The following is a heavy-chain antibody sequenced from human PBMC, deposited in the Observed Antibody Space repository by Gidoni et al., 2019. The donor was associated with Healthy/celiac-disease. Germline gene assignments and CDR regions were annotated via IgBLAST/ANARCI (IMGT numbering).Heavy chain of an antibody. CDR1: GGSIRSSNW. CDR3: ARDSIAAPGDRYYYYGMDV. CDR2: IYHSGST. J-gene: IGHJ6*02. V-gene: IGHV4-4*02. D-gene: IGHD6-13*01. Sequence: QVQLQESGPGLVKPSGTLSLTGAVSGGSIRSSNWWSWVRQPPGKGLEWIGEIYHSGSTNYNPSLKSRVTISVDKSKNQFSLKRSSVTAADTAVYYCARDSIAAPGDRYYYYGMDVWGQGTTVTVSS.